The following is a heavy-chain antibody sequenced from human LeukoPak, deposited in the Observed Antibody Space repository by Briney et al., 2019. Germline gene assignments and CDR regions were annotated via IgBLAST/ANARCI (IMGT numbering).Heavy chain of an antibody. D-gene: IGHD6-13*01. Sequence: ASVKVSCKASVYTFTTYYMHWVRQAPGRGLEWMGLVNPSSGTTNYAKQFQGRVTMTRHTSTRTVYMELRSLRPEDTAVYYCASNSESYSXSGLDY. V-gene: IGHV1-46*01. CDR3: ASNSESYSXSGLDY. CDR2: VNPSSGTT. CDR1: VYTFTTYY. J-gene: IGHJ4*01.